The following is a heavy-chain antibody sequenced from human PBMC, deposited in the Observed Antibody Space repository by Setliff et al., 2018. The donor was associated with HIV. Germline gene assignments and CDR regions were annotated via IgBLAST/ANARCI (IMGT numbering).Heavy chain of an antibody. CDR2: IYTSGST. CDR1: GDSISNYY. J-gene: IGHJ4*02. Sequence: PSETLSLTCTVSGDSISNYYWSWVRQPPGKGLEWIGYIYTSGSTNYNPSLKSRGTISVDTSKNQISLKQRSVTAAAQAVYDCARGLTYYGSGSYLPLGYWGQGTLVTVSS. V-gene: IGHV4-4*09. CDR3: ARGLTYYGSGSYLPLGY. D-gene: IGHD3-10*01.